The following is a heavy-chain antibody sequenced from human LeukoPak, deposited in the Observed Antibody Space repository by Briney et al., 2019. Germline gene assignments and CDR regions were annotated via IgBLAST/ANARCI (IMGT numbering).Heavy chain of an antibody. CDR1: GGSISSYY. V-gene: IGHV4-4*09. J-gene: IGHJ6*03. CDR2: IYTSGST. Sequence: PSETLSLTCTVSGGSISSYYWSWIRQPPGKGLEWIGYIYTSGSTNYNPSLKSRVTISVDTSKNQFSLKLSSVTAADTAVYYCARLAGMGPFYYYYYMDVWGKGTTVTVSS. D-gene: IGHD3-10*01. CDR3: ARLAGMGPFYYYYYMDV.